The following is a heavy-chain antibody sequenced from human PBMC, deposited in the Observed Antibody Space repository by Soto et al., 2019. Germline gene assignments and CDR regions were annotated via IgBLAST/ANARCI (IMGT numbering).Heavy chain of an antibody. Sequence: QLVESGGGVVQPGRSLRLSCAASGFTFSSYGMHWVRQAPGKGLEWVAIISEDGRNKYYADSVKGRFTISRDNSKNKVYLQMNSLRAEDTAVYYCAKESVVAAIRIYDYWGQGPLVAVSS. V-gene: IGHV3-30*18. CDR1: GFTFSSYG. D-gene: IGHD5-12*01. J-gene: IGHJ4*02. CDR3: AKESVVAAIRIYDY. CDR2: ISEDGRNK.